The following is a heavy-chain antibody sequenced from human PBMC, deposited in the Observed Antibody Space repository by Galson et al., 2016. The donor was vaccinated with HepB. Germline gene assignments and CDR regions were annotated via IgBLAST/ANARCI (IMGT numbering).Heavy chain of an antibody. CDR3: AGGPRWLPTYYYYYMDV. J-gene: IGHJ6*03. D-gene: IGHD2-15*01. V-gene: IGHV1-46*01. CDR1: GYTFTSYY. Sequence: SVKVSCKASGYTFTSYYMHWVRQAPGQGLEWMGIINPSGGSTSYAQKFQGRVTMTRDTSTSTVYMELSSLRSEDTAVYYCAGGPRWLPTYYYYYMDVWGKGTTVTVSS. CDR2: INPSGGST.